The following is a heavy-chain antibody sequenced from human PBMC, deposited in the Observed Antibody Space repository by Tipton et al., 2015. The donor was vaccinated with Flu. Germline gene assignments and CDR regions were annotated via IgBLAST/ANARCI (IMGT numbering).Heavy chain of an antibody. CDR2: IYHSGGT. D-gene: IGHD3-3*01. CDR3: ARDGGTYYDFWSGHSSTYYYYGMDV. CDR1: GASITYDY. V-gene: IGHV4-59*01. Sequence: TLSLTCSVSGASITYDYWSWIRQPPGKALEWIGYIYHSGGTNYNPSLRSRVTISVDRSKNQFSLTLTSVTAADTAVYYCARDGGTYYDFWSGHSSTYYYYGMDVWGQGTTVTVSS. J-gene: IGHJ6*02.